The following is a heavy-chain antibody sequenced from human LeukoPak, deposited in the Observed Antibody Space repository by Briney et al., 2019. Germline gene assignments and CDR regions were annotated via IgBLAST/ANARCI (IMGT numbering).Heavy chain of an antibody. CDR3: ARAGERCYDFWSGYSTSIYGMDV. V-gene: IGHV4-59*08. CDR1: GGSISSYY. Sequence: SETLSLTCTVSGGSISSYYWSWIRQPPGKGLEWIGYIYYSGSTNYNPSLKSRVTISVDTSKNQFSLKLSSVTAADTAVYYCARAGERCYDFWSGYSTSIYGMDVWGQGTTVTVSS. J-gene: IGHJ6*02. D-gene: IGHD3-3*01. CDR2: IYYSGST.